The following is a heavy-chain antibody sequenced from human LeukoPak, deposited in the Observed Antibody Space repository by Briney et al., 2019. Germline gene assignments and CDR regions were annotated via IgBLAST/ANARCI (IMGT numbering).Heavy chain of an antibody. V-gene: IGHV1-2*02. D-gene: IGHD3-10*01. Sequence: ASVKVSCKASGYTFMDSFMHWVRQAPGQRLEWMAWINPNGGGTHYAQKFQGRVTLILDTSISTAYMELNSLRSDDSAIYYCARDLTGASGDYWGQGTLVTVSS. CDR3: ARDLTGASGDY. J-gene: IGHJ4*02. CDR2: INPNGGGT. CDR1: GYTFMDSF.